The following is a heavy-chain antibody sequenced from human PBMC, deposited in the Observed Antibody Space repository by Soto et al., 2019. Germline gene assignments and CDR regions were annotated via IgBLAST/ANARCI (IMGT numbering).Heavy chain of an antibody. CDR3: ARNRVGYCSSTSCYSEGDY. CDR1: GGTFSSYA. CDR2: IIPIFGTA. D-gene: IGHD2-2*02. J-gene: IGHJ4*02. Sequence: SVKVSCKASGGTFSSYAISCVRQAPGQGLEWMGGIIPIFGTANYAQKFQGRVTITADESTSTAYMELSSLRSEDTAVYYCARNRVGYCSSTSCYSEGDYWGQGTLVTVSS. V-gene: IGHV1-69*13.